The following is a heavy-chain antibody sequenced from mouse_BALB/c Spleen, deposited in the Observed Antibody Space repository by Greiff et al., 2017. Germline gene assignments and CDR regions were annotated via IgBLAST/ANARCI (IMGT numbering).Heavy chain of an antibody. CDR1: GFTFSSYG. J-gene: IGHJ4*01. V-gene: IGHV5-6*01. Sequence: EVQGVESGGGLVKPGGSLKLSCAASGFTFSSYGMSWVRQTPDKRLEWVATISSGGSYTYYPDSVKGRFTISRDNAKNTLYLQMSSLKSEDTAMYYCARPPIYYDYLYAMDYWGQGTSVTVSS. CDR2: ISSGGSYT. D-gene: IGHD2-4*01. CDR3: ARPPIYYDYLYAMDY.